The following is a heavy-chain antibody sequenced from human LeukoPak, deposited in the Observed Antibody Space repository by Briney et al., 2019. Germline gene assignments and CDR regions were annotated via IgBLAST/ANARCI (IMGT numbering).Heavy chain of an antibody. J-gene: IGHJ4*02. D-gene: IGHD3-22*01. CDR1: GYTFTGYY. CDR2: INPNRGGT. V-gene: IGHV1-2*02. CDR3: ARVFSPYYYDSSGYYPTPNFDY. Sequence: GASVKVSCKASGYTFTGYYMHWVRQAPGQGLEWMGWINPNRGGTNYAQKFQGRVTMTRDTSISTAYMELSRLRSDDTAVYYCARVFSPYYYDSSGYYPTPNFDYWGQGTLVTVSS.